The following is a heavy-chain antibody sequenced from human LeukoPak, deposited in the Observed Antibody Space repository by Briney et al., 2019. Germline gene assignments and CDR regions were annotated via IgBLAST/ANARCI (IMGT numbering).Heavy chain of an antibody. J-gene: IGHJ4*02. CDR3: ARDAHSWFGKFPTNFDY. Sequence: ASVKVSCKASGYTFTGYYMHWVRQAPGQGLEWLGWINPNSGVINYAQKFQGRVTMTRDTSISTGYMELSSLRSDDTAVYYCARDAHSWFGKFPTNFDYWGQGTLVTVSS. D-gene: IGHD3-10*01. V-gene: IGHV1-2*02. CDR1: GYTFTGYY. CDR2: INPNSGVI.